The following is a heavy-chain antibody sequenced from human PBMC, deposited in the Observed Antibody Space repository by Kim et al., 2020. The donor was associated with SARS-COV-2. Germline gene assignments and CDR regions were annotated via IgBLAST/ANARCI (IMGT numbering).Heavy chain of an antibody. Sequence: YAQTVQGRVPMTRDTSISTAYMELSRLRSDDTAVYYCARDSLTYDWYFDLWGRGTLVTVSS. CDR3: ARDSLTYDWYFDL. J-gene: IGHJ2*01. D-gene: IGHD4-17*01. V-gene: IGHV1-2*02.